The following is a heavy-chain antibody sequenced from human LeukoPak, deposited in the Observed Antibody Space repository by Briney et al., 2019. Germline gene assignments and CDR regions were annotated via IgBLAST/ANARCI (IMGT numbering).Heavy chain of an antibody. V-gene: IGHV4-39*01. CDR1: GGSISSSSYY. D-gene: IGHD3-10*01. J-gene: IGHJ6*03. CDR3: ARHDYYGSGMWNYYYYMDV. Sequence: SETLSLTCTVSGGSISSSSYYWGWIRQPPGKGLEWIGSIYYSGSTYYNPSLKSRVTISVDTSKNQFSLKLRFVTAADTAVYYCARHDYYGSGMWNYYYYMDVWGKGTTVTISS. CDR2: IYYSGST.